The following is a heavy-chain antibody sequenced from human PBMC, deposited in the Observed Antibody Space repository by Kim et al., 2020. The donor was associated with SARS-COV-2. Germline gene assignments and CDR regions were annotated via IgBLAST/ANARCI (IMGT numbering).Heavy chain of an antibody. D-gene: IGHD5-12*01. J-gene: IGHJ4*02. V-gene: IGHV1-69*13. CDR3: AGEGSRMATMEWMYYFDY. CDR2: IIPIFGTA. Sequence: SVKVSCKASGGTFSSYAISWVRQAPGQGLEWMGGIIPIFGTANYAQKFQGRVTITADESTSTAYMELSSLRSEDTAVYYCAGEGSRMATMEWMYYFDYWGQGTLVTVSS. CDR1: GGTFSSYA.